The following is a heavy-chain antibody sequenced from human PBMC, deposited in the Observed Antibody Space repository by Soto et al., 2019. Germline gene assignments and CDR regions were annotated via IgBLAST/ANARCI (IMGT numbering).Heavy chain of an antibody. V-gene: IGHV3-23*01. J-gene: IGHJ6*01. D-gene: IGHD3-9*01. CDR2: ISATGDTI. CDR1: GFTFSSYA. Sequence: GGSLRLSCAASGFTFSSYAMTWLRQSPGKGLEWVSVISATGDTIYYADSVEGRFTISRDNSNSTLFLQMDRLSADDTAVYFCAKDAYYDLSTGTGYYYYGLDVWGQGTTVTVSS. CDR3: AKDAYYDLSTGTGYYYYGLDV.